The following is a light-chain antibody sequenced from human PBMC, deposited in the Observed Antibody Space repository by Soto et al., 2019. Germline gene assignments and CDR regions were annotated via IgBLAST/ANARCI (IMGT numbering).Light chain of an antibody. Sequence: LTQPASVSGSPGQSITLSCTGTTSDVGGFDYVSWYQQHPGKAPKLMIFDVSNRPSGVSDRFSGSKSGNTASLTISGLQAEDEADYYCSSYTTTGTQVFGTGTKVTVL. CDR2: DVS. V-gene: IGLV2-14*03. CDR3: SSYTTTGTQV. CDR1: TSDVGGFDY. J-gene: IGLJ1*01.